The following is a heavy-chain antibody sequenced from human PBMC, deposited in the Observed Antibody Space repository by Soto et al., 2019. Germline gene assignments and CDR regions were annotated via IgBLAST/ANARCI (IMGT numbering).Heavy chain of an antibody. J-gene: IGHJ4*02. CDR3: PATHFYDSSAWAY. D-gene: IGHD3-22*01. V-gene: IGHV3-15*07. CDR1: GFTFTNAY. CDR2: IRSKPEGGTT. Sequence: PGGSLRLSCAASGFTFTNAYINWVRQPPGKGLEWVGRIRSKPEGGTTDYAAPVKGRFTISRDDPENTVYLQMISLKTEDTAVYYCPATHFYDSSAWAYGGQGAQFTVSS.